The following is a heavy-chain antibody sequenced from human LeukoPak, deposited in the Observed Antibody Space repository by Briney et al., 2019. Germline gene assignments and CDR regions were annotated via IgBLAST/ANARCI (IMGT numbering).Heavy chain of an antibody. J-gene: IGHJ3*01. CDR1: GGSINYHY. D-gene: IGHD3-22*01. V-gene: IGHV4-59*11. CDR2: IYYSGTT. Sequence: PSETLSLTCTVSGGSINYHYWSWIRQPPGKGLEWIGFIYYSGTTNYNPSLQSRITISVDTSKNHFSLKLTSVTAADTAVYYCARLLGNDSSGYPDTFDVWGQGTMVTVSS. CDR3: ARLLGNDSSGYPDTFDV.